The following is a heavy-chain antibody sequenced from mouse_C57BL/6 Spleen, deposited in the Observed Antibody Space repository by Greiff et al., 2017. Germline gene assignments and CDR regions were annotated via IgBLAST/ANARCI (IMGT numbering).Heavy chain of an antibody. Sequence: VQLQQSGAELVKPGASVKLSCTASGFNIKDYYMHWVKQRPEQGLEWIGRIDPEDGETKYAPKFQGKATITADTSSNTAYLQLSSLTSEDTAVYYCARGVITTVVATDYFDYWGQGTTLTVSS. V-gene: IGHV14-2*01. CDR2: IDPEDGET. J-gene: IGHJ2*01. CDR3: ARGVITTVVATDYFDY. CDR1: GFNIKDYY. D-gene: IGHD1-1*01.